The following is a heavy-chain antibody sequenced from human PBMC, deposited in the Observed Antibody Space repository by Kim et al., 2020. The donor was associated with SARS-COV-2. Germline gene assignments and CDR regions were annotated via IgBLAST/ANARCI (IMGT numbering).Heavy chain of an antibody. CDR3: ARHVPDITMIVVVSPVGAFDS. D-gene: IGHD3-22*01. CDR1: GGSISSYY. CDR2: IYYSGST. J-gene: IGHJ3*02. V-gene: IGHV4-59*08. Sequence: SETLSLTCTVSGGSISSYYWSWIRQPPGKGLGWIGYIYYSGSTNYNPSLKSRVTISVDTSKNQFSLKLSSVTAADTAVYYCARHVPDITMIVVVSPVGAFDSWVQGTMVTDSS.